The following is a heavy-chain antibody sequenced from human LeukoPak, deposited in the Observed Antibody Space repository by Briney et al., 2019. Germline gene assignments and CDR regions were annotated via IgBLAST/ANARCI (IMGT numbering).Heavy chain of an antibody. J-gene: IGHJ6*03. V-gene: IGHV4-59*02. CDR3: ARRTALGYYYMDV. CDR1: GGSVSDYY. D-gene: IGHD3-16*01. Sequence: SQTLSLTCTISGGSVSDYYWSWIRQSPGKGLEWIGYIYHTGSTSYSPSLKSRVTISVDTSKNQFSLKLSSVTAADTAVYYCARRTALGYYYMDVWGKGTTVTISS. CDR2: IYHTGST.